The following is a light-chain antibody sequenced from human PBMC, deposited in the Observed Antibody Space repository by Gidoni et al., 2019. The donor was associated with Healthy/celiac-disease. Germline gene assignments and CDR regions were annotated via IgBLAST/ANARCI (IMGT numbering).Light chain of an antibody. CDR3: QQYGSSPPGT. V-gene: IGKV3-20*01. Sequence: EIGLTQSPGTLSLSPGERATLSCRASQSVSSSYLAWYQQKPGQAPRLLIYGASSRATGIPDRFSGSGSGTDFTLTISRLEPEDFAVYYCQQYGSSPPGTFGQGPKVEIK. CDR2: GAS. CDR1: QSVSSSY. J-gene: IGKJ1*01.